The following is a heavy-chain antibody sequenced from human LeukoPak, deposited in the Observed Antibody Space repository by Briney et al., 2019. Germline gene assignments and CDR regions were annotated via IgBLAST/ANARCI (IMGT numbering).Heavy chain of an antibody. V-gene: IGHV4-38-2*02. CDR1: GYSINSAFY. D-gene: IGHD5-12*01. Sequence: PSETLSLTCTVSGYSINSAFYWGWIRVPPGKGLEWIGSVFHRGTTYYNSSLKSRVNISIDTSKNQFSLKLSSVTAADTAVYYCARALGPGGMVATIGWYFDLWGRGTLVTVSS. CDR2: VFHRGTT. J-gene: IGHJ2*01. CDR3: ARALGPGGMVATIGWYFDL.